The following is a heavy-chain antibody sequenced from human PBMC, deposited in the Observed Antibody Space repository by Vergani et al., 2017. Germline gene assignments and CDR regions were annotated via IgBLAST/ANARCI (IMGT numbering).Heavy chain of an antibody. CDR2: IKQDGSEK. J-gene: IGHJ5*02. D-gene: IGHD2-15*01. Sequence: EVQLVESGGGLVQPGGSLRLSCAASGFTFSRYWMSWVRQAPGKGLEWVANIKQDGSEKYYVDSVKGRFTISRDNAKNSLYLQMNSLRAEETAVYYCAREGGGYCSGGSCYAGWFDPWGQGTLVTVSS. V-gene: IGHV3-7*01. CDR3: AREGGGYCSGGSCYAGWFDP. CDR1: GFTFSRYW.